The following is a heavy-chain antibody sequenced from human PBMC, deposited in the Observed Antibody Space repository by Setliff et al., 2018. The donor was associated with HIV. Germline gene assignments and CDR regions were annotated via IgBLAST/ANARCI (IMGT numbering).Heavy chain of an antibody. V-gene: IGHV7-4-1*02. Sequence: ASVKVSCKASGYTLTTYAISWVRQAPGQGLEWMGWFNTETGNPMYAQGFRGRFVFSLDTSISTAFLQINRLKAEDTAKYYCARVGSGWSTFDYWGQGALVTVSS. J-gene: IGHJ4*02. CDR2: FNTETGNP. CDR3: ARVGSGWSTFDY. CDR1: GYTLTTYA. D-gene: IGHD6-13*01.